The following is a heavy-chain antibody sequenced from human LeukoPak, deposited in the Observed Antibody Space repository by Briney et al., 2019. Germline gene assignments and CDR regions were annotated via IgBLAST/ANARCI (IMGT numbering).Heavy chain of an antibody. Sequence: ASVKVSCKASGYTFTSYDINWVRQATGQGLEWMGWMNPNSGNTGYAQKFQGRVTITRNTSISTAYMELSSLRSEDTAVYYYARSAYCSSTSCRSWFDPWGQGTLVTVSS. V-gene: IGHV1-8*03. CDR1: GYTFTSYD. CDR3: ARSAYCSSTSCRSWFDP. J-gene: IGHJ5*02. D-gene: IGHD2-2*01. CDR2: MNPNSGNT.